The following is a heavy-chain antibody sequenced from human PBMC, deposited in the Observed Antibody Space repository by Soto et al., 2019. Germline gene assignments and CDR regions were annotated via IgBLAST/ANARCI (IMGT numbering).Heavy chain of an antibody. CDR1: GYTFTSYY. CDR3: ARDNSAGDIAWWFDP. D-gene: IGHD2-15*01. CDR2: ISPSGGST. J-gene: IGHJ5*02. V-gene: IGHV1-46*01. Sequence: ASVKVSCKASGYTFTSYYMHWVRQAPGQGLEWMGLISPSGGSTSYAQKFQGRVTLTRDTSTSTDYMEMSSLRSEDTATYYCARDNSAGDIAWWFDPWGQGTLVTVSS.